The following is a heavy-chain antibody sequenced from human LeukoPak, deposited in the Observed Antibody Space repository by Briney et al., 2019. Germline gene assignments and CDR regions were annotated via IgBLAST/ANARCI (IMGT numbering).Heavy chain of an antibody. V-gene: IGHV1-2*02. CDR3: ARDPRHSSSWAYYYYYGMDV. D-gene: IGHD6-13*01. J-gene: IGHJ6*02. CDR1: GYTLTELS. Sequence: ASVKVSCKVSGYTLTELSMHWVRQAPGKGLEWMGWINPNSGGTNYAQKFQGRVTMTRDTSISTAYMELSRLRSDGTAVYYCARDPRHSSSWAYYYYYGMDVWGQGTTVTVSS. CDR2: INPNSGGT.